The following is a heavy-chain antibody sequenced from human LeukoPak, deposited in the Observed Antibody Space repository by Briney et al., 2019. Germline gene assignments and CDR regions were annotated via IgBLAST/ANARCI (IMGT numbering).Heavy chain of an antibody. D-gene: IGHD4-17*01. CDR2: ISWDGGII. V-gene: IGHV3-9*01. CDR1: GFTFDDYA. J-gene: IGHJ5*02. CDR3: VKDQTTVSLSGWFDP. Sequence: GRSLRLSCAASGFTFDDYAMHWVRQAPGKGLEWVSGISWDGGIIGYADSVKGRFTIARDNAKNTLYLQMDSLRPEDTALYYCVKDQTTVSLSGWFDPWGQGTLVTVSS.